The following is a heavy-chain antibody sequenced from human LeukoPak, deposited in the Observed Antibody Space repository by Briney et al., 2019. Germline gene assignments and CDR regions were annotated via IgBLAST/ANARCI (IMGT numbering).Heavy chain of an antibody. V-gene: IGHV4-59*01. CDR2: IYYSGST. Sequence: SETLSLTCTVSGGSISDYYWSWIRQPPGKGLEWIGYIYYSGSTNYNPSLKSRVTISVDTSKNQFSLKLSSVTAADTAVYYCARTMVRGVRSWFDPWGQGTLVTVSS. CDR3: ARTMVRGVRSWFDP. J-gene: IGHJ5*02. CDR1: GGSISDYY. D-gene: IGHD3-10*01.